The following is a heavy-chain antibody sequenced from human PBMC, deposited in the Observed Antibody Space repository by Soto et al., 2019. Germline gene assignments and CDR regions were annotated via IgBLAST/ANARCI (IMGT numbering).Heavy chain of an antibody. CDR2: IGGRRGTP. D-gene: IGHD3-3*01. CDR1: GFTFGSCA. J-gene: IGHJ4*02. V-gene: IGHV3-23*01. Sequence: GGSLRLSCAASGFTFGSCAMTWVRQAPGRGLEWVSTIGGRRGTPYYADSVKGRFTISRDNSKNTLYLQMNSLRAEDTAVYYCAKVYSDFWSGQPYYFDSWGQGTLVTVSS. CDR3: AKVYSDFWSGQPYYFDS.